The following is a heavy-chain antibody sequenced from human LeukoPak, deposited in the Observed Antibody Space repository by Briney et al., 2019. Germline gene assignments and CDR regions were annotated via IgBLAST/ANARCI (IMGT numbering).Heavy chain of an antibody. CDR1: GFTFSDYY. CDR3: ARRSGNPPDVFDI. J-gene: IGHJ3*02. V-gene: IGHV3-11*04. D-gene: IGHD1-26*01. Sequence: GGTLRLSCAASGFTFSDYYMSWIRQAPGKGLEWVSYISSSGSTIYYADSVKGRFTISRDNAKNSLYLQMNSLRAEDTAVYYCARRSGNPPDVFDIWGQGTMVTVSS. CDR2: ISSSGSTI.